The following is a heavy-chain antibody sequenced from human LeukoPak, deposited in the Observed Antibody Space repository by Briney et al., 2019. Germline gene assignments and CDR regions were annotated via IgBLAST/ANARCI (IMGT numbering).Heavy chain of an antibody. V-gene: IGHV1-69*04. J-gene: IGHJ4*02. D-gene: IGHD5-24*01. CDR2: IIPVVDIA. Sequence: SVKVSCKASGSGLSSDTINWGRQAPGQGLEWMGRIIPVVDIADYAQKFQGRVTITADKSTSTTHMELRSLRSEDTAVYFCSRDGGGMATTYFDSWGQGTLVTVSS. CDR3: SRDGGGMATTYFDS. CDR1: GSGLSSDT.